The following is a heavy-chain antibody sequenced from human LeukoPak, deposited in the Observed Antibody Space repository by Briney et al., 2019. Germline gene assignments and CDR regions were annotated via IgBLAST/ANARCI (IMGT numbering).Heavy chain of an antibody. J-gene: IGHJ6*03. Sequence: GGSLRLSCAASGFTFSSYSMNWVRQAPGKGLEWVSSISSSSSYIYYADSVKGRFTISRDNAKNSLYLQMNSLRAEDTAVYYCARVWVPTWDYYYYMDVWGKGTTVTVSS. V-gene: IGHV3-21*01. CDR1: GFTFSSYS. CDR3: ARVWVPTWDYYYYMDV. D-gene: IGHD2-2*01. CDR2: ISSSSSYI.